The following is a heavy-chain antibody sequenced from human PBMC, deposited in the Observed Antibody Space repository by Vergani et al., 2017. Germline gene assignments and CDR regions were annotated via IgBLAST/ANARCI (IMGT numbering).Heavy chain of an antibody. D-gene: IGHD2-15*01. CDR3: AKEGGGYCSGGTCYPEY. J-gene: IGHJ4*02. CDR1: GFTFISYG. V-gene: IGHV3-30*02. Sequence: QVQLVESGGGVVQPGGSLRLSCAASGFTFISYGMHWVRQAPGKGLEWVASIRSDESRGYYGDDMEGPFTISRDNSKNTLYLQMKSLRPEDTAVYYCAKEGGGYCSGGTCYPEYWGQGTLVIVSS. CDR2: IRSDESRG.